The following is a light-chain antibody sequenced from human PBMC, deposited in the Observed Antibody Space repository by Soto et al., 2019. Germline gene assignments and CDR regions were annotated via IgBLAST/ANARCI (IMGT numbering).Light chain of an antibody. CDR2: DAS. V-gene: IGKV3-11*01. CDR1: QNIDIY. CDR3: QQRSYWPPGA. Sequence: EIVLTQSPATLSLSLGERVSLSCRASQNIDIYLAWYQQKNGQPPKLLVYDASIRTSGVPARFSGSGSGTDFTLTISDLQPEDFAVYYCQQRSYWPPGAFGQGTKLEIK. J-gene: IGKJ2*01.